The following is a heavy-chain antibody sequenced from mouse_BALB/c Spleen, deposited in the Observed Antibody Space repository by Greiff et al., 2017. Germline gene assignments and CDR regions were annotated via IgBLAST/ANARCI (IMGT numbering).Heavy chain of an antibody. CDR3: ARQAYYAMDY. CDR2: IYPGDGDT. CDR1: GYTFTSYW. J-gene: IGHJ4*01. V-gene: IGHV1-87*01. D-gene: IGHD3-2*01. Sequence: VQLVESGAELARPGASVKLSCKASGYTFTSYWMQWVKQRPGQGLEWIGAIYPGDGDTRYTQKFKGKATLTADKSSSTAYMQLSSLASEDSAVYYCARQAYYAMDYWGQGTSVTVSS.